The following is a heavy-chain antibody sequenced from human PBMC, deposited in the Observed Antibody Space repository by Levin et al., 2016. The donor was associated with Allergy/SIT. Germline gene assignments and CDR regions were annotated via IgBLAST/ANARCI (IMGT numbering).Heavy chain of an antibody. V-gene: IGHV1-69*04. CDR3: ARDPTRAFDI. J-gene: IGHJ3*02. CDR2: VIPILAAA. CDR1: GGTFTSFA. Sequence: SVKVSCKASGGTFTSFAISWVRQAPGQGLEWLGRVIPILAAANYAENFEGRVTISADTSTSTAYMELHSLRSEDTAVYYCARDPTRAFDIWGQGTMVTVSS.